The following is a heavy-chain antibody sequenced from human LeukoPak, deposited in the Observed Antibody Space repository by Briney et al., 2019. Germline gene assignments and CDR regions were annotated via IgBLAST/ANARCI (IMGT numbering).Heavy chain of an antibody. CDR3: ARDHS. CDR1: GGSIRNYY. CDR2: IYYSGST. J-gene: IGHJ4*02. V-gene: IGHV4-59*12. Sequence: PSETLSLTCTVSGGSIRNYYWSWIRQPPGKGLEWIGYIYYSGSTYYNPSLKSRVTISVDTSKNQFSLKLSSVTAADTAVYYCARDHSWGQGTLVTVSS.